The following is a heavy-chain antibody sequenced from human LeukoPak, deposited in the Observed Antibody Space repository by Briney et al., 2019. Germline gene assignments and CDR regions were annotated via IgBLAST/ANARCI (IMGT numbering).Heavy chain of an antibody. D-gene: IGHD5-24*01. CDR2: INHSGST. J-gene: IGHJ4*02. Sequence: PSETLSLTCAVYGGSFSGYYWSWIRQPPGKGLEWIGEINHSGSTNYNPSLKSRVTISVDTSKNQFSLKLSSVTAADTAVYYCASVQRRDGYNRPLDYWGQGTLVTVSS. V-gene: IGHV4-34*01. CDR3: ASVQRRDGYNRPLDY. CDR1: GGSFSGYY.